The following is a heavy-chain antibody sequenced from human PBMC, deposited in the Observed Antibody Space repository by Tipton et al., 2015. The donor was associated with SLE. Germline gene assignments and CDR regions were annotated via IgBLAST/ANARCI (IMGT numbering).Heavy chain of an antibody. Sequence: TLSLTCIVSGGSIRSGGYYWSWIRQPAGKGLEWIGRINTSGTTNYNPSLKSRVTISLDTSRNHFSLRLSSVTAADTAVYYCARSHSSGRDYYYYMDVWGNGTTVTVS. CDR1: GGSIRSGGYY. J-gene: IGHJ6*03. CDR2: INTSGTT. V-gene: IGHV4-61*02. D-gene: IGHD6-19*01. CDR3: ARSHSSGRDYYYYMDV.